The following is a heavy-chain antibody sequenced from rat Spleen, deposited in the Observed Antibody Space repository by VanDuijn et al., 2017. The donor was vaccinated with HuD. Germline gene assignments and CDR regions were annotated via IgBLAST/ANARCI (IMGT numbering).Heavy chain of an antibody. Sequence: EVPLVESGGGLVQPGRSLKLSCAASGFTFSDYNMPSVRQAPKKGLEWVATISLDGGRNFYRDSVKGRFTISRDNAKSSLYLQMDSLRSEDTATYYCARGWLAPYNWFAYWGQGTLVTVSS. D-gene: IGHD1-12*03. J-gene: IGHJ3*01. CDR1: GFTFSDYN. CDR3: ARGWLAPYNWFAY. V-gene: IGHV5-7*01. CDR2: ISLDGGRN.